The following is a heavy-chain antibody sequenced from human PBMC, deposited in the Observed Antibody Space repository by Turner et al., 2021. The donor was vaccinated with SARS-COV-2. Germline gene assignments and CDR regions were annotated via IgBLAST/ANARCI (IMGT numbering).Heavy chain of an antibody. CDR1: GFPFSIYG. V-gene: IGHV3-30*18. D-gene: IGHD1-26*01. CDR3: AKSYSGSYWDRNDY. Sequence: QVQLVGSGGGGVQPGRSLRLSCAASGFPFSIYGMHWVRQAPGKGLEWVAVISYDGSNKYYADSVKGRFTISRDNSKNTLYLQMNSLRAEDTAVYYCAKSYSGSYWDRNDYWGQGTLVTVSS. CDR2: ISYDGSNK. J-gene: IGHJ4*02.